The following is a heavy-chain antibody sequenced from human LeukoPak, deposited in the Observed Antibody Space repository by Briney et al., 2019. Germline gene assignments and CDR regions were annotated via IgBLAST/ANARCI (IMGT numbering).Heavy chain of an antibody. Sequence: GGSLRLSCAASGFIFSNYWMHWVRQASGKGLVWVSHINNGGSTTTYADSVKGRFTISRDNAKNTLSLQMNSLRVDDTAVYYCVFRGIAKPYWGQGTLVTVSS. D-gene: IGHD3-10*01. CDR1: GFIFSNYW. CDR3: VFRGIAKPY. V-gene: IGHV3-74*01. CDR2: INNGGSTT. J-gene: IGHJ4*02.